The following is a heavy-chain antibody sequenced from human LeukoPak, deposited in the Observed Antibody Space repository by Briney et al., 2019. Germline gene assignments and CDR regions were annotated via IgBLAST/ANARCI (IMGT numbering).Heavy chain of an antibody. CDR1: GYSISSGYF. J-gene: IGHJ3*02. CDR2: IYNSGST. V-gene: IGHV4-38-2*02. Sequence: SETLSLTCTVSGYSISSGYFWGWIRQPPGKGLEWIGTIYNSGSTYYNASLESRVTISVDTSKNQFSLKLSSVTAADTAVYFCARGPYSYDSSGAFDIWGQGTVVTVSS. CDR3: ARGPYSYDSSGAFDI. D-gene: IGHD3-22*01.